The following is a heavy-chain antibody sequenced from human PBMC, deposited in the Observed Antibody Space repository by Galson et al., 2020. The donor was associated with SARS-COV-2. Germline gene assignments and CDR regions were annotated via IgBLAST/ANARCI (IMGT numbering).Heavy chain of an antibody. CDR3: AREGEDTWYDYVMDV. CDR1: GFTFRTYW. Sequence: GESLKISCAASGFTFRTYWLHWLRQLSGKGLVWVARTHSDGSSAIYADSVKGRFTISRDNAKNTLYLQMNSLRVEDTAVYYCAREGEDTWYDYVMDVWGQGTTVTVSS. CDR2: THSDGSSA. V-gene: IGHV3-74*01. D-gene: IGHD3-16*01. J-gene: IGHJ6*02.